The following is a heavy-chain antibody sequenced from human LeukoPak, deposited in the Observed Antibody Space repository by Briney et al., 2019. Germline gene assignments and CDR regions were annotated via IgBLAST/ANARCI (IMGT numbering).Heavy chain of an antibody. CDR2: IKDSGRI. D-gene: IGHD1-7*01. V-gene: IGHV4-34*01. Sequence: PSETLSLTCAVYGGSISNYYWSWIRQPPGKGLEWIGEIKDSGRINYNPSLMSRVTVSVDTSKNQFSLRLTSVTATDTAVYYCARRWNYGRNYYIDVWGNGATVSVSS. J-gene: IGHJ6*03. CDR3: ARRWNYGRNYYIDV. CDR1: GGSISNYY.